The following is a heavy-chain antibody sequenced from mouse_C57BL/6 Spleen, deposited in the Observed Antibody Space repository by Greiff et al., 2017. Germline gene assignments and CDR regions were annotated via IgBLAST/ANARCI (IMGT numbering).Heavy chain of an antibody. CDR1: GYTFTSYW. D-gene: IGHD1-1*01. V-gene: IGHV1-61*01. CDR3: AIHYSGSSYAMDY. Sequence: VQLQQPGAELVRPGSSVKLSCKASGYTFTSYWMDWVKQRPGQGLEWIGNIYPSDSGTHYNQKFKDKASLTVDKSSSTAYMQLSSLTSEYSAVYYCAIHYSGSSYAMDYWGQGTAVTVSS. J-gene: IGHJ4*01. CDR2: IYPSDSGT.